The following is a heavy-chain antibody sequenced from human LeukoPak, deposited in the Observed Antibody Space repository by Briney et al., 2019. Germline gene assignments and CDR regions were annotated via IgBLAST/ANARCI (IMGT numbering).Heavy chain of an antibody. CDR1: GVSIWTNRYY. D-gene: IGHD3-9*01. CDR2: VYHTGTT. V-gene: IGHV4-39*07. CDR3: ARGSYFEWGYYFDL. J-gene: IGHJ4*02. Sequence: SETLSLTCSVSGVSIWTNRYYWGWVRQPPGKGLEWIGSVYHTGTTYYSPFIKSRLTISVDTSNNQFSLKLTSVTAADTAVYYCARGSYFEWGYYFDLWGQGSLVTVSS.